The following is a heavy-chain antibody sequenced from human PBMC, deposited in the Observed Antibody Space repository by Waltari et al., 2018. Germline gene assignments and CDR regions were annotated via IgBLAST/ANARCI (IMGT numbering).Heavy chain of an antibody. CDR1: GYTFTGYY. CDR2: INPKSGDT. J-gene: IGHJ3*02. V-gene: IGHV1-2*06. Sequence: QVQLVQSGAEVKKPGASVKVSCKTSGYTFTGYYMHWVRQAPGEGPEWMGRINPKSGDTNYDQKFQGRVTMTRDTSISTAYMEVSSLESDDTAVYYCARDGAACDRNAFDIWGQGTMVTVSS. D-gene: IGHD2-21*02. CDR3: ARDGAACDRNAFDI.